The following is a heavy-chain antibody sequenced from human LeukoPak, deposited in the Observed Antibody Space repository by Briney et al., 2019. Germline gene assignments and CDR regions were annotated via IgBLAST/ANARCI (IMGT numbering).Heavy chain of an antibody. Sequence: GGSLRLSCAASGFIFTNYFMSWVRQAPGQGLEWVASIKHDGSEKYYVDSVRGRFTISRDNTINSLYLQMSSLRAEDTAVYYCATDRGWRTSGYYLYYFEYWGQGTLVTYSS. CDR3: ATDRGWRTSGYYLYYFEY. V-gene: IGHV3-7*01. J-gene: IGHJ4*02. CDR2: IKHDGSEK. CDR1: GFIFTNYF. D-gene: IGHD3-3*01.